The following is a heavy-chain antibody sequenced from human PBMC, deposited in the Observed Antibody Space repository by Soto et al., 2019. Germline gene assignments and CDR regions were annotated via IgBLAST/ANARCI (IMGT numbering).Heavy chain of an antibody. CDR2: INSDGSST. CDR3: ARDRSGWSTSKGMDV. D-gene: IGHD6-19*01. V-gene: IGHV3-74*01. J-gene: IGHJ6*02. CDR1: GFTFSSYW. Sequence: PGGSLRLSCAASGFTFSSYWMHWVRQAPGKGLVWVSRINSDGSSTSYADSVKGRFTISRDNAENTLYLQMNSLRAEDTAVYYCARDRSGWSTSKGMDVWGQGPTATVS.